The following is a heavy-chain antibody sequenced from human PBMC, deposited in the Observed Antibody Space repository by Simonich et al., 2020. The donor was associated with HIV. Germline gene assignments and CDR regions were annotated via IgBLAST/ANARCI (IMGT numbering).Heavy chain of an antibody. CDR2: KWDDGSDK. J-gene: IGHJ4*02. Sequence: QVQLVESGGGVVQPGRSLRLSCAASGFTFSGYGVHWVRRAPGKGLGWVAVKWDDGSDKYYADFVKGRFTISRDSSKNSLYLQMNSLRAEDTAVYYCARVMVRGVTLDYWGQGTLVTVSS. CDR3: ARVMVRGVTLDY. CDR1: GFTFSGYG. D-gene: IGHD3-10*01. V-gene: IGHV3-33*01.